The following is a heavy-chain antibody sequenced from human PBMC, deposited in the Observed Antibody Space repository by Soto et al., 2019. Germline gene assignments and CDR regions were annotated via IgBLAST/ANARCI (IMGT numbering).Heavy chain of an antibody. CDR2: VIPVLGVT. V-gene: IGHV1-69*02. CDR1: GDTFSSCT. D-gene: IGHD2-21*02. CDR3: ARRRYCGADCYSQYYYGMDI. J-gene: IGHJ6*02. Sequence: QVQLVQSGAELKKPGSSVKVSCRSGGDTFSSCTVSWVRQAPGQGLEWMGRVIPVLGVTNYARKFQGRVSITAEKSTSTAYLELRSLTSGDSGVYYCARRRYCGADCYSQYYYGMDIWGQGTTVTVSS.